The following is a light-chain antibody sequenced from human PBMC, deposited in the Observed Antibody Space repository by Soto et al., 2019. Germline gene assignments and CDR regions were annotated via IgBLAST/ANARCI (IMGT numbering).Light chain of an antibody. CDR1: QSISSW. V-gene: IGKV1-5*01. CDR2: DAS. J-gene: IGKJ1*01. CDR3: QQYNSYPT. Sequence: DIPMTQSPSTLSASVGDRVTITCRASQSISSWLAWYQQKPGKAPKLLIYDASSLESGVPSRFSGSGSGTEFTLTISSLQPDDFATYYCQQYNSYPTFGQGPKVEIK.